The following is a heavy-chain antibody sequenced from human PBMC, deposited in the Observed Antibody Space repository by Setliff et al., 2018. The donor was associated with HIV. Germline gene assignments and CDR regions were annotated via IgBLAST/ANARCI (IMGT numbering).Heavy chain of an antibody. V-gene: IGHV3-7*03. CDR3: ANLWEMGA. D-gene: IGHD1-26*01. J-gene: IGHJ5*02. Sequence: LRLSCAASGFTVSTYYMSWVRQAPGKGLEWVATIKQDGSEIYHVDSVKGRFTISRDNARTSLYLEMSSLRAEDTAVYLCANLWEMGAWGQGTLVTVSS. CDR1: GFTVSTYY. CDR2: IKQDGSEI.